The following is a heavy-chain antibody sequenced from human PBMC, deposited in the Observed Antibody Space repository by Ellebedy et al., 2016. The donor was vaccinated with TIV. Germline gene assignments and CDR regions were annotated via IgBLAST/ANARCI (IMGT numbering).Heavy chain of an antibody. CDR2: VNGGGLVI. Sequence: PGGSLRLSCTASGFTFSSYAMSWVRQAPGKGLEWVAGVNGGGLVIAYADSVKGRFTISRDNSKNTLDLQMNSLKAEDTAIYYCAKDEAMGPSNFDYWGQGTLVTVSS. J-gene: IGHJ4*02. V-gene: IGHV3-23*01. D-gene: IGHD1-26*01. CDR1: GFTFSSYA. CDR3: AKDEAMGPSNFDY.